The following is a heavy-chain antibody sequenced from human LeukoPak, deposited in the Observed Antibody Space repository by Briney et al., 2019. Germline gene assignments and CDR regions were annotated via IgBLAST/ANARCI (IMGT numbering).Heavy chain of an antibody. V-gene: IGHV4-59*01. J-gene: IGHJ3*02. CDR1: GGSLSSYY. CDR2: IYYSGGA. D-gene: IGHD2-15*01. Sequence: SETLSLTCTVSGGSLSSYYWSWIRQPPGKGLEWIGYIYYSGGANYNPSLKSRVTISVDTSKNQFSLKLSSVTAADTAVYYCARGIVVVVAGARAFDIWGQGTMVTVSS. CDR3: ARGIVVVVAGARAFDI.